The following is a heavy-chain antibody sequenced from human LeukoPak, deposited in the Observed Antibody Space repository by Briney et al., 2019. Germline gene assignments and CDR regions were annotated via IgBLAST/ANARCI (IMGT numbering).Heavy chain of an antibody. CDR1: GFTFSSYS. J-gene: IGHJ3*02. CDR3: ARDFDWGEGRAFDI. CDR2: ISSSSSYI. V-gene: IGHV3-21*01. Sequence: GGSLRLSCAASGFTFSSYSMNWVRQAPGNGLEWVSSISSSSSYIYYADSVKGRFTISRDNAKNSLYLQMNSLRAEDTAVYYCARDFDWGEGRAFDIWGQGTMVTVSS. D-gene: IGHD3-9*01.